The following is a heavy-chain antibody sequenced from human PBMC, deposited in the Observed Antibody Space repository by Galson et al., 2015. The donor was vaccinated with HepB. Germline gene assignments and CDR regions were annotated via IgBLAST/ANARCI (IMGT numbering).Heavy chain of an antibody. CDR2: ISYAGNNK. D-gene: IGHD3-22*01. Sequence: SLRLSCAASGFTFSSYAMSWVRQAPGKGLEWVAVISYAGNNKNYADSVKGRLTISRDNSKNTLYLQMNSLRAEDTAVYYCAKSSGMIVGVFDYWGQGTLVTVSS. J-gene: IGHJ4*02. CDR3: AKSSGMIVGVFDY. CDR1: GFTFSSYA. V-gene: IGHV3-30*18.